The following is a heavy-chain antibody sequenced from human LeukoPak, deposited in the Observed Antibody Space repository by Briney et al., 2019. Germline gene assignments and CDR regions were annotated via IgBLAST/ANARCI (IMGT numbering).Heavy chain of an antibody. CDR1: GFTFSSYA. Sequence: GGSLRLSCAASGFTFSSYAMSWVRQAPGKGLEWVSAISGSGGSTYYADSVKGRFTISRDNSKNTLYLRMNSLRAEDTAVYYCAKDLLRFLEWLFAFDYWGQGTLVTVSS. J-gene: IGHJ4*02. V-gene: IGHV3-23*01. CDR3: AKDLLRFLEWLFAFDY. D-gene: IGHD3-3*01. CDR2: ISGSGGST.